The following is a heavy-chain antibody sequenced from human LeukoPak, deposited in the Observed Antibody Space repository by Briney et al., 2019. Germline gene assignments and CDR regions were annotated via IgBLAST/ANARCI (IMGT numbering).Heavy chain of an antibody. CDR3: ARDHETFFDF. J-gene: IGHJ4*02. D-gene: IGHD2/OR15-2a*01. V-gene: IGHV3-66*01. CDR2: IYSGGST. CDR1: GFTFSNAW. Sequence: GGSLRLSCAASGFTFSNAWMIWVRQAPGKGLEWVSVIYSGGSTYYADSVKNRFTISRDNAKNTVYLQMNSLRAEDTAVYHCARDHETFFDFWGQGTLVTVSS.